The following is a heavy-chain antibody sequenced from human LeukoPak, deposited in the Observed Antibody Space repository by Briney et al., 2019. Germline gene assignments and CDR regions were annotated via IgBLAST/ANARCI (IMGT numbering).Heavy chain of an antibody. Sequence: GGSLRLSCAASGFTFSSYGMQWVRRAPGKGLEWVSVIYRDGSSYYAESVKGRFTISRDNSKNTLYIQMNSLRAEDTAVYYCARSFYDILIGYYQYFDYWGQGTLVTVSS. CDR2: IYRDGSS. D-gene: IGHD3-9*01. V-gene: IGHV3-66*01. CDR3: ARSFYDILIGYYQYFDY. J-gene: IGHJ4*02. CDR1: GFTFSSYG.